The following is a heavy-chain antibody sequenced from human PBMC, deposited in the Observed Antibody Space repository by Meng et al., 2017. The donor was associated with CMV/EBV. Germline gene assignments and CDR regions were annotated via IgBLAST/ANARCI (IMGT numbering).Heavy chain of an antibody. CDR2: ISSSSSYT. D-gene: IGHD6-13*01. Sequence: VRLGEAGGGLVKPGGSLRLSCAASGFTFSDYYMSWIRQAPGKGLEWVSCISSSSSYTNYADSVKGRFTISRDNAKNSLYLQMNSLRAEDTAVYYCARAGVAAAGTFGYWGQGTLVTVSS. V-gene: IGHV3-11*05. CDR1: GFTFSDYY. CDR3: ARAGVAAAGTFGY. J-gene: IGHJ4*02.